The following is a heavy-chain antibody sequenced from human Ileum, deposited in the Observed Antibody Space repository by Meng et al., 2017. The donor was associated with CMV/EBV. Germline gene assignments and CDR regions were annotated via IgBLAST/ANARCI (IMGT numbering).Heavy chain of an antibody. D-gene: IGHD3-3*01. CDR3: ARDRVPNDFWNGWGSKGMDV. CDR1: GYTFTSYD. Sequence: ASVKVSCKASGYTFTSYDISWVRRAPGQGLEWMGWISTDNSNTNYAQSFQGRVTLTTDASTSTAYMELRGLRSDDTAVYYCARDRVPNDFWNGWGSKGMDVWGQGTTVTVSS. J-gene: IGHJ6*02. V-gene: IGHV1-18*01. CDR2: ISTDNSNT.